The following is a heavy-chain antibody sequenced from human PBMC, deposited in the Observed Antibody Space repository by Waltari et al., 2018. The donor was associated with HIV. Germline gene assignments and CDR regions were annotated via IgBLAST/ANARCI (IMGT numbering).Heavy chain of an antibody. Sequence: QLQLQESGPGLVKPSETLSLTCTVPGGSLSSSSYYLGWIRQPPGKGLAWIGSIYYSGSTYYNPSLKSRVTISVDTSKNQFSLKLSSVTAADTAVYYCARDSSYDILTGYYKGGDWFDPWGQGTLVTVSS. J-gene: IGHJ5*02. CDR1: GGSLSSSSYY. CDR2: IYYSGST. CDR3: ARDSSYDILTGYYKGGDWFDP. V-gene: IGHV4-39*07. D-gene: IGHD3-9*01.